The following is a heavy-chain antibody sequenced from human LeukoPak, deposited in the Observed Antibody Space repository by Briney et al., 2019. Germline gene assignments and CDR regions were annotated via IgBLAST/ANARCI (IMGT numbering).Heavy chain of an antibody. Sequence: SETLSLTCDVSGASINVDYWSWIRQPPGKGLEWIGYIYYRGSTKYNSSLKSRLTISIDTSKKQFSLHLKSVTAADTAVYYCGHTYDAILDYRGRGILVTVSS. J-gene: IGHJ4*02. CDR1: GASINVDY. D-gene: IGHD5-18*01. CDR3: GHTYDAILDY. V-gene: IGHV4-59*03. CDR2: IYYRGST.